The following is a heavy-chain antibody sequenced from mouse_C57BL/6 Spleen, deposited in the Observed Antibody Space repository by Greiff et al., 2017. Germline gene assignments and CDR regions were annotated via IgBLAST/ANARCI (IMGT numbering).Heavy chain of an antibody. D-gene: IGHD5-5*01. CDR2: IHPNSGST. J-gene: IGHJ2*01. Sequence: QVHVKQSGAELVKPGASVKLSCKASGYTFTSYWMHWVKQRPGQGLEWIGMIHPNSGSTNYNEKFKSKATLTVDKSSSTAYMQLSSLTSEDSAVYYCAKGDYPLDYWGQGTTLTVSS. CDR1: GYTFTSYW. V-gene: IGHV1-64*01. CDR3: AKGDYPLDY.